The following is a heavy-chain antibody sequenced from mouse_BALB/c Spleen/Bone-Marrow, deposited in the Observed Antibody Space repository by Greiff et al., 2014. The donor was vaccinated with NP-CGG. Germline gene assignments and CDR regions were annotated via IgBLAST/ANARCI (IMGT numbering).Heavy chain of an antibody. Sequence: EVQLQESGPELVKPGASVKMSCKASGYTFTTYVMHWVKQKPGQGLEWIGYINPYNDGAKYNEKFIGKATLTSDKSSSTAYMELSSLTSEDSAVYYCGRDYYGSTSFAYWGQGTLVTVSA. V-gene: IGHV1-14*01. CDR3: GRDYYGSTSFAY. CDR2: INPYNDGA. CDR1: GYTFTTYV. D-gene: IGHD1-1*01. J-gene: IGHJ3*01.